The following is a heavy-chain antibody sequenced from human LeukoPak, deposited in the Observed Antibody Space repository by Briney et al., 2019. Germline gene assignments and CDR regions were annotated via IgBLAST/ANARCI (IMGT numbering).Heavy chain of an antibody. Sequence: PGGSLRLSCAGSGDSFISHTMIWVRQAPGKGLEWISYIGYSGSPIYYADSVKGRFGISRDDAKTSLYLHMNSLRAEATAFYYCAREYDSRARFDSWGQGILVTVSS. D-gene: IGHD4-11*01. CDR3: AREYDSRARFDS. V-gene: IGHV3-48*01. CDR1: GDSFISHT. J-gene: IGHJ4*02. CDR2: IGYSGSPI.